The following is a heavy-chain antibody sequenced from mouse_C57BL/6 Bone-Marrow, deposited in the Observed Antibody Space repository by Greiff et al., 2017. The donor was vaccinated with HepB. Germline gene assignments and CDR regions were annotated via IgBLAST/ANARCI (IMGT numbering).Heavy chain of an antibody. CDR1: GYAFTNYL. Sequence: QVQLQQSGAELVRPGTSVKVSCKASGYAFTNYLIEWVKQRPGQGLEWIGVINPGSGGTNYNEKFKGKATLTADKSSSTAYMQLSSLTSEDSAVYFCARSAITTVVEEDYFDYWGQGTTLTVSS. CDR3: ARSAITTVVEEDYFDY. CDR2: INPGSGGT. V-gene: IGHV1-54*01. J-gene: IGHJ2*01. D-gene: IGHD1-1*01.